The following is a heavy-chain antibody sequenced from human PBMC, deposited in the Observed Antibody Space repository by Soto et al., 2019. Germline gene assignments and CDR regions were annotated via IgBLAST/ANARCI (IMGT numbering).Heavy chain of an antibody. D-gene: IGHD3-22*01. CDR2: INGDRKTA. CDR1: GFTFSSYW. CDR3: ARPRYDGSGTPFDH. Sequence: GGALRLSCAASGFTFSSYWMHWVRQTPGQGLVWVSGINGDRKTATYADFVRGRFIISRDNAKNILYLQMNSLTAEDTAVYYCARPRYDGSGTPFDHWGQGSLVTVSS. V-gene: IGHV3-74*01. J-gene: IGHJ4*02.